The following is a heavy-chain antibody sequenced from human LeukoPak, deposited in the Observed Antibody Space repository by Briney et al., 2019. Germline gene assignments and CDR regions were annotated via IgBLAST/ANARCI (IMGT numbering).Heavy chain of an antibody. J-gene: IGHJ5*02. CDR1: GFTFSNYA. D-gene: IGHD3-22*01. CDR2: ISGSGGST. CDR3: AKDPLRYYDSPGENWFDP. V-gene: IGHV3-23*01. Sequence: GGSLRLSCAASGFTFSNYAMSWVRQTPGKGLEWVSAISGSGGSTYYADSVKGRFTVARDNSKNTLYLQMNSLRAEDTALYYCAKDPLRYYDSPGENWFDPWGQGTLVTVSS.